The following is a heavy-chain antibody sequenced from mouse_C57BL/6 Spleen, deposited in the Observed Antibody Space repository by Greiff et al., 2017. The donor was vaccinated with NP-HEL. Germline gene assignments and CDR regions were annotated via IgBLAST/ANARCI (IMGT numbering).Heavy chain of an antibody. CDR1: GYTFTSYW. J-gene: IGHJ4*01. Sequence: QVQLKQPGAELVKPGASVTLSCKASGYTFTSYWMHWVKQRPGQGLEWIGMIHPNSGSTNYNEKFKSKATLTVDKSSSTAYMQLSSLTSEDSAVYYCVSQITTVVADYYAMDYWGQGTSVTVSS. V-gene: IGHV1-64*01. CDR3: VSQITTVVADYYAMDY. CDR2: IHPNSGST. D-gene: IGHD1-1*01.